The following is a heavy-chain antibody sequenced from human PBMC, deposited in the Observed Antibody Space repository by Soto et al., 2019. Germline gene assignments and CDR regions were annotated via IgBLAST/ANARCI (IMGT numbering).Heavy chain of an antibody. J-gene: IGHJ6*02. CDR2: ITQDGSEK. CDR1: GFTFSRYW. CDR3: ARDRYDSSGYFPYYYGMDG. D-gene: IGHD3-22*01. V-gene: IGHV3-7*05. Sequence: EVQLVESGGGLVQPGGSLRLSCAASGFTFSRYWMSWVRQAPGKGLEWVANITQDGSEKYYVDSVKGRFTISREYAKNSLYLQMNSLRAEDTAVYYCARDRYDSSGYFPYYYGMDGWGQGTTVTVSS.